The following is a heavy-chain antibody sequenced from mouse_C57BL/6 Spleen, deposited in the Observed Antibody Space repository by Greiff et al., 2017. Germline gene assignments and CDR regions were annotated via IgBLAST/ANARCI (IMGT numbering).Heavy chain of an antibody. CDR1: GFSLTSYG. Sequence: QVQLKESGPGLVAPSQSLSITCTVSGFSLTSYGVHWVRQPPGKGLEWLVVIWSDGSTTYNSALKSRLSISKDNSKSQVFLKMNSLQTDDTAMYYCARQPDEYDDLTWFAYWGQGTLVTVSA. D-gene: IGHD2-4*01. CDR3: ARQPDEYDDLTWFAY. CDR2: IWSDGST. V-gene: IGHV2-6-1*01. J-gene: IGHJ3*01.